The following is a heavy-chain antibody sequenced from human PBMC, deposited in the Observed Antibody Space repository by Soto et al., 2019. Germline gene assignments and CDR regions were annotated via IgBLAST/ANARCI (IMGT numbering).Heavy chain of an antibody. CDR3: VRHDSSGYYVY. Sequence: GESLKISCKGSGYTFTTYWIGWVRQMPGKGLEWMAIINPTDSDTRYSPSFQGQVTISADKSTSTAYLQWSSLKASDTAMYYCVRHDSSGYYVYWGQGTLVTVSS. V-gene: IGHV5-51*01. CDR2: INPTDSDT. D-gene: IGHD3-22*01. CDR1: GYTFTTYW. J-gene: IGHJ4*02.